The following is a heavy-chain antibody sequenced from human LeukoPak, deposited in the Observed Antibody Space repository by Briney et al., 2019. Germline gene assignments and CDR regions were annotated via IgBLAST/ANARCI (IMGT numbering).Heavy chain of an antibody. CDR3: ARNWGRFERFDY. CDR2: TYYRSKWYN. Sequence: SQTLSLTCAISGGSVSSSSTAWNWIRQSPSRGLEWLGRTYYRSKWYNDYAVSVKSQITINPDTSKNQFSLHLNSVTPEDTAVYYCARNWGRFERFDYWGQGTLVTVSS. J-gene: IGHJ4*02. V-gene: IGHV6-1*01. CDR1: GGSVSSSSTA. D-gene: IGHD7-27*01.